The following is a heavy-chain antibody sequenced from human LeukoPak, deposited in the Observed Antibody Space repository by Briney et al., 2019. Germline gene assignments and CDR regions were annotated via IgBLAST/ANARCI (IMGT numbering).Heavy chain of an antibody. Sequence: PGGSLRLSCAASGFTVSSNYMSWVRQAPGKGLEWVANIKQDGSEKYSLDSVKGRFTISRDNAKNSLYLQMNSLRAEDTAVYFCARETSGSGSYSRYFDYWGQGALVTVSS. V-gene: IGHV3-7*03. CDR2: IKQDGSEK. CDR1: GFTVSSNY. CDR3: ARETSGSGSYSRYFDY. J-gene: IGHJ4*02. D-gene: IGHD1-26*01.